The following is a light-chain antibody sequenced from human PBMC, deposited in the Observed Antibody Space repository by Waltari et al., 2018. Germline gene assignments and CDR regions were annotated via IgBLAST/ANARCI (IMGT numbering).Light chain of an antibody. CDR1: QSVSSN. J-gene: IGKJ4*01. Sequence: EIVMTQSPATLSVSPGERATLSCRASQSVSSNLAWYQQKPGQAPRPLIYGASTRATGIPARFSGSGSGTEFTLTISSLQSEDFAVYYCQQYNNWPPELTFGGGTKVEIK. CDR2: GAS. V-gene: IGKV3-15*01. CDR3: QQYNNWPPELT.